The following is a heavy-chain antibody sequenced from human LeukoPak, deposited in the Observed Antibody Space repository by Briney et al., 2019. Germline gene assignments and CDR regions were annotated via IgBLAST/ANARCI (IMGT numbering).Heavy chain of an antibody. CDR2: IIPIFGTA. CDR1: GGTFCTSV. CDR3: ARANDYTNPRGDY. J-gene: IGHJ4*02. Sequence: SVKVSCKASGGTFCTSVISWVRQAPGQGLEWMGEIIPIFGTASYAQRFQGRVTITADESTTTAYMELSSLRSEDTAVYYCARANDYTNPRGDYWGQGTLVTVSS. D-gene: IGHD4-11*01. V-gene: IGHV1-69*13.